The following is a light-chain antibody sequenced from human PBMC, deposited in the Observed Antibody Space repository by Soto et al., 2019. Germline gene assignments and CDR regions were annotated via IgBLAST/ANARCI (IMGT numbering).Light chain of an antibody. CDR2: AAS. CDR3: QQSYTTPLT. CDR1: QGISSY. J-gene: IGKJ4*01. Sequence: DIQMTQSPSSLSASVGDRVTITCRASQGISSYLNWYQQTPGKAPKLLIYAASSLQSGVPSRFGGSGSGTDFTLTISSLQPEDFATYYCQQSYTTPLTFGGGTKVEIK. V-gene: IGKV1-39*01.